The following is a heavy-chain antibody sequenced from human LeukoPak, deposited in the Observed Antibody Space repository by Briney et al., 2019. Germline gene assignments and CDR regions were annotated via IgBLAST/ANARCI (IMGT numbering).Heavy chain of an antibody. CDR3: ARTIAAPSTKYYYYYYGMDV. D-gene: IGHD6-13*01. J-gene: IGHJ6*02. Sequence: SGPTLVKPTQTLTLTCTFSGFSLSTSGMCVSWIRQPPGKALEWLALIDWDDDKYYGTSLKTRLTISKDTSKNQVVLTMTNTDPVDTATYYCARTIAAPSTKYYYYYYGMDVWGQGTTVTVSS. CDR2: IDWDDDK. V-gene: IGHV2-70*01. CDR1: GFSLSTSGMC.